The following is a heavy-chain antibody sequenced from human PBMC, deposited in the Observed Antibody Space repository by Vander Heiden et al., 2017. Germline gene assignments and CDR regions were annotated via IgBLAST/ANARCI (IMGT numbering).Heavy chain of an antibody. CDR3: AKVSGGY. J-gene: IGHJ4*02. Sequence: EVQLLGSGGGLVQTGWSLRLSCAASGFTFSTSAMSWVRQPPGKGLGWVSTITSSASKTNYADSVKGRFTISRDNTRNMLYLQMSSLTVEDTAIYYCAKVSGGYWGQGTLVTVSS. D-gene: IGHD2-8*02. CDR1: GFTFSTSA. V-gene: IGHV3-23*05. CDR2: ITSSASKT.